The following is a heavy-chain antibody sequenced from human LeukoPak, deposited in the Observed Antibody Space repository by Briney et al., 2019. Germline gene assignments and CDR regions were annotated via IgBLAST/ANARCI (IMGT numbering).Heavy chain of an antibody. CDR2: ISGSGGST. CDR1: GFTFTTYA. Sequence: GGSLRLSCAASGFTFTTYAMNWVRQAPGKGLEWVSVISGSGGSTYYADSVKGRFTISRDNSKNTLYLEVNSLRAEYTAVYYCAKAFYFDSSGPYWYFDLWGRGTLVTVSS. CDR3: AKAFYFDSSGPYWYFDL. V-gene: IGHV3-23*01. J-gene: IGHJ2*01. D-gene: IGHD3-22*01.